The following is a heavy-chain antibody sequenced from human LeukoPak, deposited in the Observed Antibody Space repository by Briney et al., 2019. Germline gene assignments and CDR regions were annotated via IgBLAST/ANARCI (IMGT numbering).Heavy chain of an antibody. Sequence: ASVKVSCKASGYTFTSYYMHWVRQAPGQGLEWMGIINPSGGSTSYAQKFQGRVTMTRDTSTSTVYMELSSLGSEDTAVYYCARDGGPMTTDPCFDYWGQGTLVTVSS. D-gene: IGHD4-17*01. CDR3: ARDGGPMTTDPCFDY. V-gene: IGHV1-46*01. CDR2: INPSGGST. J-gene: IGHJ4*02. CDR1: GYTFTSYY.